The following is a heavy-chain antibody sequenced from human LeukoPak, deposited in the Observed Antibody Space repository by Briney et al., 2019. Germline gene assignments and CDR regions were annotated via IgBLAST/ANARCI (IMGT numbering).Heavy chain of an antibody. V-gene: IGHV3-33*01. CDR1: GFTFSSYG. CDR2: IWYDGSNK. CDR3: ARDPRRFYDSSGYSDF. J-gene: IGHJ4*02. D-gene: IGHD3-22*01. Sequence: PGRSLRLSCAASGFTFSSYGMHWVRQAPGKGLEWLAVIWYDGSNKYYADSVKGRFTISRDNSKNTLYLQMNSLRAEDTAVYYCARDPRRFYDSSGYSDFWGQGTLVTVSS.